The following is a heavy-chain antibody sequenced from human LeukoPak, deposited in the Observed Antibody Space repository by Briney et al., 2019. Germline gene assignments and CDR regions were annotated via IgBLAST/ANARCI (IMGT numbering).Heavy chain of an antibody. CDR2: IESGRT. CDR1: GGSISTYY. CDR3: TRDREHSYGKWFDP. Sequence: SETLSLTCTVSGGSISTYYWTWIRQFAGHELEGIGYIESGRTKYNPSLTSRVTISADTSKNQFSLRVSSLTAADTAVYYCTRDREHSYGKWFDPWGRGTLVTVSS. J-gene: IGHJ5*02. D-gene: IGHD5-18*01. V-gene: IGHV4-59*01.